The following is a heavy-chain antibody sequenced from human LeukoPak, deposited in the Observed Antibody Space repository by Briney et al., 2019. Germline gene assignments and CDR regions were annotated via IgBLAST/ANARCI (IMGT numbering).Heavy chain of an antibody. J-gene: IGHJ4*02. CDR1: GGSISTTTYC. V-gene: IGHV4-39*01. Sequence: PSETLSLTCTVSGGSISTTTYCWGWIRQPPGEGLEWIGSICYSGSTYDNPSLKSRLTLSVDTSKNQFSLKLSSVTAADTAVYYCARQRSVARPSLDYWGQGTLVTVSS. D-gene: IGHD2-15*01. CDR3: ARQRSVARPSLDY. CDR2: ICYSGST.